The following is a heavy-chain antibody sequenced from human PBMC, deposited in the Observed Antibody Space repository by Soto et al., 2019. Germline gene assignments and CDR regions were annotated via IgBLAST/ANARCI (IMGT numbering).Heavy chain of an antibody. CDR3: ARGTCYGSGRYTIGY. J-gene: IGHJ4*02. Sequence: QVQLVESGGGVAQPGRSLRLSCAASGFSFTSYAMHWVRQAPGKGLEWVALISNDGSNKHFADSVKGRFTISRDTSKNTLFLQFNSLAADDTAVYYCARGTCYGSGRYTIGYWGQGTLVTVSS. V-gene: IGHV3-30-3*01. D-gene: IGHD3-10*01. CDR2: ISNDGSNK. CDR1: GFSFTSYA.